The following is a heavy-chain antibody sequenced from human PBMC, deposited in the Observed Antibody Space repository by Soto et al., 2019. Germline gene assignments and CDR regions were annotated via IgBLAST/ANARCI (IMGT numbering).Heavy chain of an antibody. J-gene: IGHJ6*02. V-gene: IGHV3-73*02. Sequence: EVQLVESGGGLVQPGGSLKLSCAASGFIFSGSAIHWVRQASGKGLEWVGRIRSRANNFATSSAASVKGRFTFYRDDSKNTAYLQMNTLKPEETAVYYCARGQGAAIGDYYYHGMDVWGQGTTVTVSS. CDR1: GFIFSGSA. CDR2: IRSRANNFAT. CDR3: ARGQGAAIGDYYYHGMDV. D-gene: IGHD2-2*02.